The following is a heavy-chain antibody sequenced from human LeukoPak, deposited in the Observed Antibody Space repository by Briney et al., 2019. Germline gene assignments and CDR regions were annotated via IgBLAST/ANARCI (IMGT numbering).Heavy chain of an antibody. CDR3: ARGRSITLLRGVAMSDGFDI. V-gene: IGHV3-74*01. CDR1: GFTFSSYW. CDR2: INSDGGAT. D-gene: IGHD3-10*01. J-gene: IGHJ3*02. Sequence: GGSLRLSCAASGFTFSSYWVHWVRQAPGKGLVWVSRINSDGGATNYADSVKGRFTISRDNAKNLLFLQMNGLRAEDTALYYCARGRSITLLRGVAMSDGFDIWGQGAMVAVSS.